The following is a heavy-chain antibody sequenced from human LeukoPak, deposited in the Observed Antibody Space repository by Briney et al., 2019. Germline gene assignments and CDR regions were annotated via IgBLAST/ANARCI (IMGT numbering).Heavy chain of an antibody. CDR3: ARRDIVVVPAAVQDAFDI. CDR1: GYSFTSYW. Sequence: GESLKISCKGSGYSFTSYWIGWVRQMPGKGLEWMGIIYPGDSDTRYSPSFQGQVTISADKSISTAYLQWSSLKASDTAMYYCARRDIVVVPAAVQDAFDIWGRGTMVTVSS. D-gene: IGHD2-2*02. CDR2: IYPGDSDT. J-gene: IGHJ3*02. V-gene: IGHV5-51*01.